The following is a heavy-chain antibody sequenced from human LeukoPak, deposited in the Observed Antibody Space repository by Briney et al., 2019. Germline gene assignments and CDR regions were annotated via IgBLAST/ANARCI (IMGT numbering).Heavy chain of an antibody. CDR1: GGSISSYY. V-gene: IGHV4-59*01. D-gene: IGHD3-22*01. CDR2: IYYTGST. J-gene: IGHJ4*02. Sequence: SETLSLTCTVSGGSISSYYWSWIRQPPGKGLESIGYIYYTGSTNYNPSLKSRVTISVDTSKNQFSLKLSSVTAADTAVYYCARGYYDSSGYHLDYWGQGTLVTVSS. CDR3: ARGYYDSSGYHLDY.